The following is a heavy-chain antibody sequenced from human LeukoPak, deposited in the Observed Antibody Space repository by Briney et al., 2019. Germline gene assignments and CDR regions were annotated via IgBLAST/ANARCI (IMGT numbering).Heavy chain of an antibody. J-gene: IGHJ3*02. Sequence: ASVTVSCKASGYTFTSYGISWVRQAPGQGLEWMGWISGYNGNTNYAQKLQGRVTMTTDTSTSTAHMELRSLRSDDTAVYYCVSTSGGRATAAFDIWGQGTMVTVSS. V-gene: IGHV1-18*01. CDR1: GYTFTSYG. D-gene: IGHD2-15*01. CDR2: ISGYNGNT. CDR3: VSTSGGRATAAFDI.